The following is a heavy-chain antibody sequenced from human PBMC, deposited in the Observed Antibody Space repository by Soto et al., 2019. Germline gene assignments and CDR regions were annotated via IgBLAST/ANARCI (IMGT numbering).Heavy chain of an antibody. CDR3: AKDALSGYDPHYYYYYGMDV. V-gene: IGHV3-30*18. Sequence: QVQLVESGGGVVQPGRSLRLSCAASGFTFSSYGMHWVRQAPGKGLEWVAVISYDGSNKYYADSVKGRFTISRDNSKNTLYLQMNSLRAEDTAVYYCAKDALSGYDPHYYYYYGMDVWGQGTTVTVSS. CDR2: ISYDGSNK. J-gene: IGHJ6*02. D-gene: IGHD5-12*01. CDR1: GFTFSSYG.